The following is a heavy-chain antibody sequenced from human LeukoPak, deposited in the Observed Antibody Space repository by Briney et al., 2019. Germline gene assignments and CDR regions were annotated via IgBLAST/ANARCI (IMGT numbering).Heavy chain of an antibody. CDR3: AKDRSGSYSQGLDY. CDR1: GFTFSSYS. V-gene: IGHV3-48*04. D-gene: IGHD1-26*01. J-gene: IGHJ4*02. Sequence: GGSLRLSCAASGFTFSSYSMNWVRQAPGKGLEWVSYISSSSSTIYYADSVKGRFTISRDNAKNSLYLQMNSLRAEDTAVYYCAKDRSGSYSQGLDYWGQGTLVTVSS. CDR2: ISSSSSTI.